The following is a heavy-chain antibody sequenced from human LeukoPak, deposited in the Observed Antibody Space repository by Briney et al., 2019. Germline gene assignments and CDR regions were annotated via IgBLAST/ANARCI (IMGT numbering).Heavy chain of an antibody. D-gene: IGHD3-3*01. Sequence: ASVKVSCMASGYTFTGYYMHWVRQAPGQGLEWMGWINPNSGGTNYAQKFQGRVTMTRDTSISTAYMELSRLRSDDTAVYYCAREELRVLRFLEWLPGDYWGQGTLVTVSS. J-gene: IGHJ4*02. CDR1: GYTFTGYY. CDR2: INPNSGGT. V-gene: IGHV1-2*02. CDR3: AREELRVLRFLEWLPGDY.